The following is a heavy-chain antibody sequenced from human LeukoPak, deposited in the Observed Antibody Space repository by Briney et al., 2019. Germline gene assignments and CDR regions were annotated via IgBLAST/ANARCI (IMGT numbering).Heavy chain of an antibody. J-gene: IGHJ4*02. CDR2: MNPNSGNT. D-gene: IGHD2-2*02. CDR3: ARGFGPAAIPAPGDY. Sequence: AASVKVSCKASGYTFTSYDINWVRQATGQGLEWMGWMNPNSGNTGYAQKFQGRVTMTRDTSISTAYMELSSLRSEDTAVYYCARGFGPAAIPAPGDYWGQGTLVTVSS. CDR1: GYTFTSYD. V-gene: IGHV1-8*01.